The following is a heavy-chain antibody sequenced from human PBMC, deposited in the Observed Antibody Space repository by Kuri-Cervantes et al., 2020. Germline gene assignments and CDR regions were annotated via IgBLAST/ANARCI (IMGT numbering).Heavy chain of an antibody. V-gene: IGHV4-39*07. J-gene: IGHJ4*02. Sequence: SETLSLTCTVSGGPISSSSYYWGWIRQPPGKGLEWIGSIYYSGSTYYNPSLKSRVTISVDRSKNQFSLKLSSVTAADTAVYFCARVRSVNNFWSGRYFFDSWGQGTLVTVSS. CDR3: ARVRSVNNFWSGRYFFDS. CDR2: IYYSGST. CDR1: GGPISSSSYY. D-gene: IGHD3-3*01.